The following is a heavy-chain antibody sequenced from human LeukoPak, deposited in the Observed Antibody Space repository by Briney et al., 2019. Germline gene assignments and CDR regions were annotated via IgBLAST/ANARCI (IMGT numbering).Heavy chain of an antibody. CDR3: ARDGNFDY. Sequence: ASVKVSCKASGYTFTGYYLHWVRQAPGQGLEWMGWINPDSGGTNYAQKFQGRVTMTRDTSISTAYMEVSRLRFDDTAVYYCARDGNFDYWGQGTLVTVSS. V-gene: IGHV1-2*02. CDR2: INPDSGGT. J-gene: IGHJ4*02. CDR1: GYTFTGYY. D-gene: IGHD1-1*01.